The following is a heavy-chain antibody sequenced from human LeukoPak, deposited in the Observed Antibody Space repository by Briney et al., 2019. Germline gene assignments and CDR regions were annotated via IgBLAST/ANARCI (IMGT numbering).Heavy chain of an antibody. CDR3: ASTWAGGGQQLIWANNWFDP. D-gene: IGHD6-13*01. CDR2: INTNTGNP. J-gene: IGHJ5*02. CDR1: GYTFTTYA. Sequence: VASVKVSCKASGYTFTTYAMNWVRQAPGQGLEWMGWINTNTGNPTYAQGFTGRFVFSLDTSVSTAYLQISSLKAEDTAVYYCASTWAGGGQQLIWANNWFDPWGQGTLVTVSS. V-gene: IGHV7-4-1*02.